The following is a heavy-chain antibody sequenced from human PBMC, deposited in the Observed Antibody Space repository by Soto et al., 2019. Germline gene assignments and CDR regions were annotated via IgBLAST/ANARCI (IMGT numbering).Heavy chain of an antibody. CDR3: ARSSIQPRVFMYPLDY. CDR1: GDSVTTSYYY. D-gene: IGHD2-21*01. Sequence: PSETLSLTCTVSGDSVTTSYYYWGRLPPSPGEGLENIPNIYYHGSTYYNPSLKSRVAISLDTSKNQFSLSLNSVTAADTAVYYCARSSIQPRVFMYPLDYWGQGTQVTVSS. CDR2: IYYHGST. V-gene: IGHV4-39*01. J-gene: IGHJ4*02.